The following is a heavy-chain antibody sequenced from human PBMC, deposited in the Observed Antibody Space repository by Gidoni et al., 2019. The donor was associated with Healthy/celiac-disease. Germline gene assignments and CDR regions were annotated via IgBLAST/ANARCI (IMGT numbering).Heavy chain of an antibody. CDR1: GGSFSGYY. V-gene: IGHV4-34*01. J-gene: IGHJ6*02. Sequence: QVQLQQWGAELLKPSETLSLTCAVYGGSFSGYYGSWIRQPPGKGLEWIGDINHSGSTNYNPALKSRVTISVDTSKNQCALKLSSVTAADTAVYYCAGSSWHQSYYYYYGMDVWGQGPTVTVSS. CDR2: INHSGST. CDR3: AGSSWHQSYYYYYGMDV. D-gene: IGHD6-13*01.